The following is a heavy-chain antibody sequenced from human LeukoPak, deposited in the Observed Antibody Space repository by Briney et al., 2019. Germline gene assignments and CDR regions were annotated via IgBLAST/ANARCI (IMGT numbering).Heavy chain of an antibody. D-gene: IGHD1-26*01. CDR1: GFTFSSYG. Sequence: GGSLRLSSAASGFTFSSYGMHWVRQAPGKGLEWVAVIWYDGSNKYYGDSVKGRFTISRDNSKNTLYLQMSSLRAEDTAVYYCARQNTPHGNFDYWGQGTLVTVSS. CDR3: ARQNTPHGNFDY. J-gene: IGHJ4*02. V-gene: IGHV3-33*01. CDR2: IWYDGSNK.